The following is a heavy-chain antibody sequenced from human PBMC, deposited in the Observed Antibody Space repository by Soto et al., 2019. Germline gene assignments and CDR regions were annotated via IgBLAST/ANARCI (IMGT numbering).Heavy chain of an antibody. CDR2: IYYSGST. CDR3: ARGASPIASRPLDY. D-gene: IGHD6-6*01. CDR1: GGSISPYH. V-gene: IGHV4-59*01. Sequence: QVQLQESGPGLVKPSETLSLTCTVSGGSISPYHWSWIRQPPGRGLEYIGYIYYSGSTNYNPSLKSRVTILVDRSKNQFSLKLTSVTAADTAVYFCARGASPIASRPLDYWGQGILVTVSS. J-gene: IGHJ4*01.